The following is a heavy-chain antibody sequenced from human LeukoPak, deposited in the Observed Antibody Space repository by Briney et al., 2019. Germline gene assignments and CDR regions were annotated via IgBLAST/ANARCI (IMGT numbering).Heavy chain of an antibody. V-gene: IGHV3-23*01. CDR1: GFTFSSYA. Sequence: GGSLRLSCAASGFTFSSYAMSWVRQAPGKGLEWVSSTSGSGGTTYYADSVKGRFTISRDNSKNTLYLQMDSLRAEDTAVYYCAKGSQQLVRGVDDYWGQGTLITVSS. D-gene: IGHD6-6*01. J-gene: IGHJ4*02. CDR2: TSGSGGTT. CDR3: AKGSQQLVRGVDDY.